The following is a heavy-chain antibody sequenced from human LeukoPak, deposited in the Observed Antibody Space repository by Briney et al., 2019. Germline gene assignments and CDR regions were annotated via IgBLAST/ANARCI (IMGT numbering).Heavy chain of an antibody. D-gene: IGHD5-24*01. Sequence: SVKVSCNVSGGTFSSYAISWVRQAPGQGLEWMGGIIPIFGTTNYEQKFQGRVTITTDKSTSTAYMELSSLRAEDTAVYSCARGRAGYMGYFDYWGQGTLVTVSS. V-gene: IGHV1-69*05. CDR3: ARGRAGYMGYFDY. CDR1: GGTFSSYA. J-gene: IGHJ4*02. CDR2: IIPIFGTT.